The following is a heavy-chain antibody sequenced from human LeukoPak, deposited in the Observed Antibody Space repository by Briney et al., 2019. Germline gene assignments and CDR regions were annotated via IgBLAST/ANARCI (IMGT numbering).Heavy chain of an antibody. Sequence: PGGSLRLSCAASGFTFSSYAMSWVRQAAGKGLEWVSAISGSGGSTYYADSVKGRFTISRDNSKNTLYLQMNSLRAEDTAVYYCAKDEDASGWFDYWGQGTLVTVSS. CDR1: GFTFSSYA. CDR2: ISGSGGST. CDR3: AKDEDASGWFDY. D-gene: IGHD6-19*01. J-gene: IGHJ4*02. V-gene: IGHV3-23*01.